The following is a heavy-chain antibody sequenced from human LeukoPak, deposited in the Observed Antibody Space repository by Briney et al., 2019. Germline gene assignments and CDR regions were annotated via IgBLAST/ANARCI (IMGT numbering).Heavy chain of an antibody. V-gene: IGHV3-74*01. J-gene: IGHJ4*02. CDR2: ISTDGYTT. CDR3: VVGGSPGY. CDR1: GLAFSAYR. D-gene: IGHD2-15*01. Sequence: GGSLRLSCAASGLAFSAYRMHWVRQAPRKGLVWVSRISTDGYTTDYADFVQGRFTASRDNTKNTWSLEMNSLRAEDTAVYYCVVGGSPGYWGQGTLVTVSS.